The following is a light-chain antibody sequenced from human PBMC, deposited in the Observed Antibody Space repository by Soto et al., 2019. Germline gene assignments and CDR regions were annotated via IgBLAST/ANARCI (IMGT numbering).Light chain of an antibody. CDR1: QGISSY. CDR2: ATS. CDR3: QQVNSYPIT. Sequence: DIQLTQSPSFLSASVGDRVTITCRASQGISSYLAWYQQKPGKAPKLLIYATSTLQSGVPSRFSGSGSGTEFTLTNSSLQPEDFATYYCQQVNSYPITFGPGTKVDIK. J-gene: IGKJ3*01. V-gene: IGKV1-9*01.